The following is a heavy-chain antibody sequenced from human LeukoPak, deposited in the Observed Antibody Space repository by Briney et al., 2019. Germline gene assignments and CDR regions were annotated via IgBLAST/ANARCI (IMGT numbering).Heavy chain of an antibody. V-gene: IGHV4-39*07. CDR3: ARGLGEQWLVGGYYFDY. J-gene: IGHJ4*02. D-gene: IGHD6-19*01. CDR2: INHSGST. Sequence: SETLSLTCTVSGGSISSSSYYWSWIRQPPGKGLEWIGEINHSGSTNYNPSLKSRVTISVDTSKNQFSLKLSSVTAADTAVYYCARGLGEQWLVGGYYFDYWGQGTLVTVSS. CDR1: GGSISSSSYY.